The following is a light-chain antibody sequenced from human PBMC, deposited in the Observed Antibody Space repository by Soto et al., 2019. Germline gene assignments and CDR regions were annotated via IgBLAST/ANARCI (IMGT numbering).Light chain of an antibody. J-gene: IGKJ2*01. CDR1: QSITYW. CDR3: QQYHSFSFT. CDR2: DVF. Sequence: DIQMTQCPSSLSASVGDRVTITCRASQSITYWLAWYQQKPGRAPKLLIYDVFNLQSGVPSRFSGSGSGTQFPLTISSLQPEDSATYYCQQYHSFSFTFGQGAKLEIK. V-gene: IGKV1-5*01.